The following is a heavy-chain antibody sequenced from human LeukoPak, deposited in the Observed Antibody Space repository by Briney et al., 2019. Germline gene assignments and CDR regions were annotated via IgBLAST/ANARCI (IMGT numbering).Heavy chain of an antibody. CDR1: GFTFSSYS. Sequence: GGSLRLSCAASGFTFSSYSMNWVRQAPGKGLEWVSYISSSGTTIYYADSVKGRFTISRDNAKNSLYLQMNSLRAEDTAVYYCARVYSYGLYYFDYWGQGTLVTVSS. J-gene: IGHJ4*02. V-gene: IGHV3-48*01. D-gene: IGHD5-18*01. CDR2: ISSSGTTI. CDR3: ARVYSYGLYYFDY.